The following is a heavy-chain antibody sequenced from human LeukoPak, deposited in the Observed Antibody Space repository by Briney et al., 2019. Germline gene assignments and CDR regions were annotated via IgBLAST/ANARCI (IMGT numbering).Heavy chain of an antibody. V-gene: IGHV3-30*02. Sequence: PGGSLRLSCAASGFTVSVYGMHWVRQAPGKGLEWVAFIRFDGGEKYYAVSVKGRFTISRDSYKDTLYLQMNSLRVEDTAMYYCAKDPKPDYTDIWGQGTMVTVSS. CDR2: IRFDGGEK. CDR1: GFTVSVYG. J-gene: IGHJ3*02. CDR3: AKDPKPDYTDI. D-gene: IGHD4-11*01.